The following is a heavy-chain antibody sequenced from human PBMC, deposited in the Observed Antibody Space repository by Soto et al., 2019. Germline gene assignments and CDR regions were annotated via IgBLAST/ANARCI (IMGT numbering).Heavy chain of an antibody. D-gene: IGHD3-9*01. Sequence: GESLKISCAASGFTFSSYSMNWVRQAPGKGLEWVSYISSSSSTIYYADSVKGRFTISRDNAKNSLYLQMNSLRAEDTAVYYFARSPMGDILTGYYKRNWFDPWGQGTLVTVSS. CDR3: ARSPMGDILTGYYKRNWFDP. J-gene: IGHJ5*02. CDR1: GFTFSSYS. V-gene: IGHV3-48*01. CDR2: ISSSSSTI.